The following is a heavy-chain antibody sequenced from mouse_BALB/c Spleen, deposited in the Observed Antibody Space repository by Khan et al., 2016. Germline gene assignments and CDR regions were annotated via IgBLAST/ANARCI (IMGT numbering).Heavy chain of an antibody. CDR1: GYSITSGYG. CDR2: ISYSGST. V-gene: IGHV3-2*02. J-gene: IGHJ2*01. CDR3: ARAARIEY. Sequence: EVQLQESGPGLVKPSQSLSLTCTVTGYSITSGYGWNWIRQFPGNKLEWMGYISYSGSTNYNPSLKSRISITRDTSNNPFFLQFNTVTTEDTATYYCARAARIEYWGQGTTLTVSS. D-gene: IGHD3-3*01.